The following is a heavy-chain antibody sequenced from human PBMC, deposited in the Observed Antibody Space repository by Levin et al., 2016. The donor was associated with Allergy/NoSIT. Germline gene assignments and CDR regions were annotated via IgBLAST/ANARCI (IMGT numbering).Heavy chain of an antibody. Sequence: GESLKISCAASGFTFSNYRMHWVRQVPGKGLVWVSVISPDGSSINYADSVRGRFTISRDNAKSTVDLQMNNLSAEDAAVYYCVCVRLGYWGQGILVTVSS. CDR2: ISPDGSSI. V-gene: IGHV3-74*01. J-gene: IGHJ4*02. CDR1: GFTFSNYR. CDR3: VCVRLGY.